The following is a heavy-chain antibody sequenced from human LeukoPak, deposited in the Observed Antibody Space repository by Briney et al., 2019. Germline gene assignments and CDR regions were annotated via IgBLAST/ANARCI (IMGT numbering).Heavy chain of an antibody. J-gene: IGHJ4*02. CDR3: ARTGMDDSSGYYGY. CDR1: GFTFSSYA. Sequence: PGGSLRLSCAASGFTFSSYAMHWVRQAPGKGLEWVAVISYDGSNKYYADSVKGRFTISRDNSKNTLYLQMNSLRAGDTAVYYCARTGMDDSSGYYGYWGQGTLVTVSS. V-gene: IGHV3-30-3*01. CDR2: ISYDGSNK. D-gene: IGHD3-22*01.